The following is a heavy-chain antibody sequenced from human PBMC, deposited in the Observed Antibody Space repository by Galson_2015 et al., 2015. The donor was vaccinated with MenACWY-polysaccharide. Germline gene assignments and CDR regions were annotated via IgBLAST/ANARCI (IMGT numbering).Heavy chain of an antibody. CDR1: GSRFSNSG. V-gene: IGHV3-30*03. CDR3: AREGDTYRSGRYGS. CDR2: ISYDGGTK. D-gene: IGHD6-13*01. Sequence: SLRLSCAASGSRFSNSGMHWVRQAPGKGLEWVAVISYDGGTKYYADSVKGRFTISRDKSRNTLYLQMDGLRPEDTAVYFCAREGDTYRSGRYGSWGQGTLVTVSS. J-gene: IGHJ4*02.